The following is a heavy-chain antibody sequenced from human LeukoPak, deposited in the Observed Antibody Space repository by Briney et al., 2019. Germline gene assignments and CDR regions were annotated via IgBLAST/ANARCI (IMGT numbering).Heavy chain of an antibody. CDR1: GGSVSSYY. Sequence: SETLSLTCTVSGGSVSSYYWSWIRQPPGKGLEWIGYIYYSGSTDYNPSLKSRVTISEDTSKNQFSLKLSSVTAADTAVYYCARYWSGQPPWAFDIWGQGTMVTVSS. CDR3: ARYWSGQPPWAFDI. J-gene: IGHJ3*02. CDR2: IYYSGST. V-gene: IGHV4-59*08. D-gene: IGHD1-1*01.